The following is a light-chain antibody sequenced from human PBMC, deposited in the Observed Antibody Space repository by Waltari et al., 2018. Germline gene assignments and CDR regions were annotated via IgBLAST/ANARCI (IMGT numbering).Light chain of an antibody. J-gene: IGKJ4*01. CDR2: WVS. CDR3: HQYYTSPNT. CDR1: QTILSPTNRNS. Sequence: DIVMAQSPDSLAVSLGERVTISCKSSQTILSPTNRNSLAWYQQKPGQPPTLLIYWVSTRQSGVPDRFSGRGSGTDFNLTIDGLQAEDVAIYYCHQYYTSPNTFGGGTQVEIK. V-gene: IGKV4-1*01.